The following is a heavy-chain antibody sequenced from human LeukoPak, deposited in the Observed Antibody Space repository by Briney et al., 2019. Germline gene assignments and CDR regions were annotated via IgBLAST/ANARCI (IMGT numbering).Heavy chain of an antibody. CDR1: GGSLSSYY. CDR2: IYYSGST. CDR3: AIRYYDSSGYYFDY. V-gene: IGHV4-59*01. Sequence: PSETLSLTCTVSGGSLSSYYWSWIRQPPGKGLEWIGYIYYSGSTNYNPSLKSRVTIPVDTFKNQFSLKLSSVTAADTAVYYCAIRYYDSSGYYFDYWGQGTLVTVSS. D-gene: IGHD3-22*01. J-gene: IGHJ4*02.